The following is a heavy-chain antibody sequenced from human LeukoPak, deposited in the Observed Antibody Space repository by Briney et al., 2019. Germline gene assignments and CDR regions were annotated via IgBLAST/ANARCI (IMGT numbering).Heavy chain of an antibody. V-gene: IGHV1-46*01. Sequence: ASVKASCKASGYTFTTYYIHWVRQAPGQGLEWMGIINPTGGSTTYAQKFQGRVTMTRDTSTSTVFMELNSLRSEDTAVYYCALYSSTWYWGQGTLVTVSS. CDR3: ALYSSTWY. J-gene: IGHJ4*02. D-gene: IGHD6-13*01. CDR1: GYTFTTYY. CDR2: INPTGGST.